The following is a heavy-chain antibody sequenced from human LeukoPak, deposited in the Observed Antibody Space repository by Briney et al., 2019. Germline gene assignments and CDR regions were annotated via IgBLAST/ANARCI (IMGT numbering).Heavy chain of an antibody. CDR2: ISRTSRTI. CDR1: GFTFSSYA. V-gene: IGHV3-48*04. Sequence: GGSLRLSCAASGFTFSSYAMNWVRQAPGKGLQWVSYISRTSRTIYYADFVKGRFTISRDNAKNSLYLQMNSLRAEDTAVYYCARDSGNRTVDYWGQGTLVTVSS. CDR3: ARDSGNRTVDY. D-gene: IGHD3-10*01. J-gene: IGHJ4*02.